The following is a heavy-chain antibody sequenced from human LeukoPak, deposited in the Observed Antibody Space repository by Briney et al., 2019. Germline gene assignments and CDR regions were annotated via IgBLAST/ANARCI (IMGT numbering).Heavy chain of an antibody. V-gene: IGHV4-34*01. CDR3: TRGHSPVTTKVSYFQH. CDR1: GGSISSYY. D-gene: IGHD4-17*01. CDR2: INHSGST. J-gene: IGHJ1*01. Sequence: SETLSLTCTVSGGSISSYYWSWIRQPPGKGLEWIGEINHSGSTNYNPSLKSRVTILVDTSRNQFSLKLSSVTAADTAVYYCTRGHSPVTTKVSYFQHWGQGTLVTVSS.